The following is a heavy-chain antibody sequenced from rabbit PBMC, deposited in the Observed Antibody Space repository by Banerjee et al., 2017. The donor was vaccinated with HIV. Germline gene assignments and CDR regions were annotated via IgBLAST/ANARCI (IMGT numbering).Heavy chain of an antibody. CDR1: GFSFSNNYV. CDR2: IYTGGGST. CDR3: ARDDATVGRYGYDFDL. V-gene: IGHV1S43*01. J-gene: IGHJ4*01. Sequence: QSLEESGGGLVQPEGSLTLTCKVSGFSFSNNYVMCWVRQAPGKGLDWIGCIYTGGGSTYYASWAKGRFTISRSTSLNTVDLKMTSLTAADTATYFCARDDATVGRYGYDFDLWGQGTLVTVS. D-gene: IGHD6-1*01.